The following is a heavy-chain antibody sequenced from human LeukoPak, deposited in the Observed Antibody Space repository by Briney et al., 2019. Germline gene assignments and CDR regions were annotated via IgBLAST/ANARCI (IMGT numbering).Heavy chain of an antibody. CDR2: INPNSGGT. CDR1: GYTFTGYY. CDR3: ARDGYSSGPAYFDY. J-gene: IGHJ4*02. V-gene: IGHV1-2*04. D-gene: IGHD6-19*01. Sequence: ASVKVSCKASGYTFTGYYMHWVRQAPGQGLEWMGWINPNSGGTNYAQKFQGWVTMTRDTSISTAYMELSRLRSDDTAVYYCARDGYSSGPAYFDYWGQGTLVTVSS.